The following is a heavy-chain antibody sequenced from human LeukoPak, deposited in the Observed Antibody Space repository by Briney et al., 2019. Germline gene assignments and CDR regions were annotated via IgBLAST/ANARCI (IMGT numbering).Heavy chain of an antibody. Sequence: PSETLSLTCTGSGVSISSYYWSWIRQPAGKGLEWIGRIYTSGSTNYNPSLKSRVTMSVDTSKNQFSLKLSSVTAADTAVYYCARESLVATILLWGQGTLVTVSS. CDR1: GVSISSYY. D-gene: IGHD5-12*01. CDR2: IYTSGST. CDR3: ARESLVATILL. J-gene: IGHJ4*02. V-gene: IGHV4-4*07.